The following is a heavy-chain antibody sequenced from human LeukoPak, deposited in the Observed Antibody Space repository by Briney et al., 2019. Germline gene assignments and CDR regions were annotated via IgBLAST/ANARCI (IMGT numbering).Heavy chain of an antibody. V-gene: IGHV3-21*01. CDR3: ASGPPFDY. CDR2: ISSSSNYI. Sequence: IPGGSLRLSWAASGFTFGGYSMNWVRQALGKGLGWVSSISSSSNYIYHADSLKGRFTISRDNAKNSLYLQMNSLRGEDTAVYYCASGPPFDYWGQGALVTVSS. CDR1: GFTFGGYS. J-gene: IGHJ4*02.